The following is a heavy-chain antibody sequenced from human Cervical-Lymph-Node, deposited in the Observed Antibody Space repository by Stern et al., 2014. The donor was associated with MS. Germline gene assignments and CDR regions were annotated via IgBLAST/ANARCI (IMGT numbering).Heavy chain of an antibody. CDR1: GDSISSYTHY. J-gene: IGHJ4*02. V-gene: IGHV4-39*01. Sequence: QLQLQESGPGLVKPSETLSLTCAVSGDSISSYTHYWAWIRQPPGKGLEWIGSVYYSGATYYTLPHKSPVPIPVDTSKNPFPRGLNAVTAADTAVYYCAKHACTGAACPFDLWGQGTLVTVSS. CDR2: VYYSGAT. CDR3: AKHACTGAACPFDL. D-gene: IGHD2-8*02.